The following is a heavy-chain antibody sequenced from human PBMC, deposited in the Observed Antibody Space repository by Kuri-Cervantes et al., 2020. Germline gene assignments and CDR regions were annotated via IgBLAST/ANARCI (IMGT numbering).Heavy chain of an antibody. CDR1: GFTFSDYF. D-gene: IGHD3-9*01. Sequence: GSLRLSCAVSGFTFSDYFMSWIRQAPGKGLKWISYISSSGSTIHIADSVRGRFIISRDNAKNSLYLQMNSLRAEDTAVYYCAKLRYFDWLDAFDIWGQGTMVTVSS. CDR3: AKLRYFDWLDAFDI. CDR2: ISSSGSTI. J-gene: IGHJ3*02. V-gene: IGHV3-11*04.